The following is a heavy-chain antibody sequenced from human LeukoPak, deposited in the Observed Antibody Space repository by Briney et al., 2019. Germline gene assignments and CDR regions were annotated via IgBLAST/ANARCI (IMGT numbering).Heavy chain of an antibody. V-gene: IGHV1-8*01. D-gene: IGHD5-18*01. CDR3: ARGPRIQPPRHDFDY. J-gene: IGHJ4*02. CDR1: GYTFTSYD. Sequence: ASVKVSCKASGYTFTSYDINWVRQATGQGPEWMGWMNPNSGNTGYAQKFQGRVTMTRNTSISTAYMELSSLRSEDTAVYYCARGPRIQPPRHDFDYWGQGTLVTVSS. CDR2: MNPNSGNT.